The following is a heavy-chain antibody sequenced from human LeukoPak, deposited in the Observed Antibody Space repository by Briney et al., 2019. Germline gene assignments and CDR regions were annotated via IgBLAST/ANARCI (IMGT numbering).Heavy chain of an antibody. V-gene: IGHV3-30*18. CDR2: ISYDGSNK. CDR3: AKDRTRSFYY. Sequence: QPGRSLRLSCAASGFTFSSYGMHWVRQAPGKGLEWVAVISYDGSNKYYADSVKGRFTISRDNSKNTLYLQMNSLRAEDTAVYYCAKDRTRSFYYWGQGTLVTVSS. J-gene: IGHJ4*02. CDR1: GFTFSSYG. D-gene: IGHD1-7*01.